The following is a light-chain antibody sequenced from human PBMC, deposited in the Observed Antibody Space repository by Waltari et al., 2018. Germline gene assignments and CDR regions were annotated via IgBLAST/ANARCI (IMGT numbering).Light chain of an antibody. V-gene: IGKV3-20*01. Sequence: EIVLTQSPGTLSVSPGERATLSCRASQTVRTTYLAWYQQKPGQAPTLLIYDTSSRATGIPDRFSGSGSGTDFSLTISSLEPEDFAVYYCQQYDISPLTFGGGTKVETK. J-gene: IGKJ4*01. CDR2: DTS. CDR3: QQYDISPLT. CDR1: QTVRTTY.